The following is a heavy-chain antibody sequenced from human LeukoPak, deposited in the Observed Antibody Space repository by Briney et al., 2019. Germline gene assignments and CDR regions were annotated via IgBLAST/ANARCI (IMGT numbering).Heavy chain of an antibody. CDR3: ASDTNYGDYVRGFDY. J-gene: IGHJ4*02. Sequence: ASVKVSCKASGYTFTSYYMHWVRQAPGQGLEWMGWINPNSGGTNYAQKFQGRVTMTRDTSISTAYMELSRLRSDDTAVYYCASDTNYGDYVRGFDYWGQGTLVTVSS. D-gene: IGHD4-17*01. CDR2: INPNSGGT. V-gene: IGHV1-2*02. CDR1: GYTFTSYY.